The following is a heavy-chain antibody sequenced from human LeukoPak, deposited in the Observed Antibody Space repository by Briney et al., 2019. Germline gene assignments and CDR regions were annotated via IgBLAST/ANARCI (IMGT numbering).Heavy chain of an antibody. Sequence: PGGSLRLPCAASGFTFSTYEMNWVRQAPGKGLEWVSYISSSGTSIYYADSVKGRFTISRDNANNSLYLQMNSLRAEDTAVYYCARDRGLLDSSGWYDYWGHGTLLTVSS. D-gene: IGHD6-19*01. CDR1: GFTFSTYE. CDR2: ISSSGTSI. CDR3: ARDRGLLDSSGWYDY. J-gene: IGHJ5*01. V-gene: IGHV3-48*03.